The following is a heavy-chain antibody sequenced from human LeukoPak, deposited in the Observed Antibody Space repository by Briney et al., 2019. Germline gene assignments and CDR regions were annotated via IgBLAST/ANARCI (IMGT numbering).Heavy chain of an antibody. D-gene: IGHD6-19*01. Sequence: SETLSLTCTVSGYSISSGYYWGWIRQPPGKGLEWIGSIYHSGSTYYNPSLKSRVTISVDTSKNQFSLKLSSVTAADTAVYYCARDFLAEIDYWGQGTLVTVSS. CDR2: IYHSGST. CDR1: GYSISSGYY. CDR3: ARDFLAEIDY. V-gene: IGHV4-38-2*02. J-gene: IGHJ4*02.